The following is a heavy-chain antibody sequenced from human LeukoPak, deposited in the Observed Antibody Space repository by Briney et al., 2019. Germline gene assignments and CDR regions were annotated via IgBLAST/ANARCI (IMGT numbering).Heavy chain of an antibody. V-gene: IGHV5-51*01. CDR3: AVTAAADPLGFDAFDI. J-gene: IGHJ3*02. CDR2: IYPGDSDT. CDR1: GYSFTSYW. D-gene: IGHD6-13*01. Sequence: GESLKISCKGSGYSFTSYWIGWVRQMPGKGLEWRGIIYPGDSDTRYSPSFQGQVTISADKSISTAYLQWSSLKASDTAMYYCAVTAAADPLGFDAFDIWGQGTMVTVSS.